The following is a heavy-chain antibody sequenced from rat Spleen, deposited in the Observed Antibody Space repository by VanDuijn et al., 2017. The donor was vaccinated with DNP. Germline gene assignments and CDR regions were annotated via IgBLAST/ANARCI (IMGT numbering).Heavy chain of an antibody. V-gene: IGHV5-19*01. CDR2: ISPSGGST. J-gene: IGHJ4*01. D-gene: IGHD1-12*01. CDR3: ARHRTIMPYYYSMDA. CDR1: GFTFSNYG. Sequence: EVQLVESGGGLVQPGRSLKLSCAASGFTFSNYGMHWIRQAPTKGLEWVASISPSGGSTYHRDSVKGRFTISRDNAQSTLYLQMDSLRSEDTATYYCARHRTIMPYYYSMDAWGQGASVTVSS.